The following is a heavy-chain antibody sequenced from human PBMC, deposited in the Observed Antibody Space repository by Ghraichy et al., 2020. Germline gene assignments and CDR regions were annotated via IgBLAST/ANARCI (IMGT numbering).Heavy chain of an antibody. J-gene: IGHJ5*02. CDR3: VREGQELGKSGFDL. Sequence: GGSLRLSCAASGFNFRDYYMSWIRQAPGKGLEWVSLISRNGRDTNYADSVRGRFTISRDNAKNALFLQVNTLRAEDTTVYYCVREGQELGKSGFDLWGQGTPVTVSS. D-gene: IGHD1-7*01. V-gene: IGHV3-11*06. CDR2: ISRNGRDT. CDR1: GFNFRDYY.